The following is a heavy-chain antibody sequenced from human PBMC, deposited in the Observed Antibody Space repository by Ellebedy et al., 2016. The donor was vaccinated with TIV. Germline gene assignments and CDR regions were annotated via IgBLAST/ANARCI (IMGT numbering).Heavy chain of an antibody. CDR3: AKDNHPQLVFLRGFDY. J-gene: IGHJ4*02. Sequence: GGSLRLXXAASGFTFSSYAMSWVRQAPGKGLEWVSAISGSGGSTYYADSVKGRFTISRDNSKNTLYLQMNSLRAEDTAVYYCAKDNHPQLVFLRGFDYWGQGTLVTVSS. CDR2: ISGSGGST. V-gene: IGHV3-23*01. D-gene: IGHD6-6*01. CDR1: GFTFSSYA.